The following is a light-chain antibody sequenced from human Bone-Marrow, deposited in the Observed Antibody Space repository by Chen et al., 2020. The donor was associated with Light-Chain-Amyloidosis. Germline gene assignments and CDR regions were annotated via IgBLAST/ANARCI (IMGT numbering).Light chain of an antibody. J-gene: IGLJ2*01. CDR3: QSADSSGTYEVI. CDR1: DLPTKY. CDR2: RET. Sequence: SYELTQPPSVSVSPGQTARITCSGDDLPTKYAYWYQQKPGQAPVLVIHRETERPSGISERFSESRSGTTATLTISGVQAEDEADYHCQSADSSGTYEVIFGGGTKLTVL. V-gene: IGLV3-25*03.